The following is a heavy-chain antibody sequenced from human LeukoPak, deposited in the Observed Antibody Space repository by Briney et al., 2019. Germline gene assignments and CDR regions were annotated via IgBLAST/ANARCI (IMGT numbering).Heavy chain of an antibody. CDR2: IWYDGSNK. CDR1: GFTFSSYG. CDR3: ARDRAQYSYGFHDAFDI. Sequence: GGSLRLSCAASGFTFSSYGMHWVRQAPGKGLEWVAVIWYDGSNKYYADSVKGRFTISRDNSKNTLYLQMNSLRAEDTAVYYCARDRAQYSYGFHDAFDIWGQGTMVTVSS. V-gene: IGHV3-33*01. D-gene: IGHD5-18*01. J-gene: IGHJ3*02.